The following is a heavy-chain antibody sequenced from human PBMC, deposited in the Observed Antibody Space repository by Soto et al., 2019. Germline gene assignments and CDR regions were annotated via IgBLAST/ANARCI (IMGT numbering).Heavy chain of an antibody. CDR3: ATLYPSYRPNWFDP. D-gene: IGHD3-16*02. J-gene: IGHJ5*02. V-gene: IGHV1-24*01. CDR1: GGTFSSYA. CDR2: FDPEDGET. Sequence: GASVKVSCKASGGTFSSYAISWVRQAPGKGLEWMGGFDPEDGETIYAQKFQGRVTMTEDTSTDTAYMELSSLRSEDTAVYYCATLYPSYRPNWFDPWGQGTLVTVS.